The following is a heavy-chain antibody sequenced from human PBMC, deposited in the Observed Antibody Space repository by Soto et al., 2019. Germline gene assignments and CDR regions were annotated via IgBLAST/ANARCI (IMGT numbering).Heavy chain of an antibody. CDR3: ARQTIFGVVIIRYAFDI. Sequence: GESLNISCKGSGYSFTSYWIGWVRQMPGKGLEWMGIIYPGDSDTRYSPSFQGQVTISADKSISTAYLQWSSLKASDTAMYYCARQTIFGVVIIRYAFDIWGQGTMVTVSS. CDR2: IYPGDSDT. V-gene: IGHV5-51*01. CDR1: GYSFTSYW. J-gene: IGHJ3*02. D-gene: IGHD3-3*01.